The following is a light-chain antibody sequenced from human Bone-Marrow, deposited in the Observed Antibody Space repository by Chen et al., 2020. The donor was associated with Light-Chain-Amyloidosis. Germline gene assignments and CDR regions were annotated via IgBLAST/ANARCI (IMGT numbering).Light chain of an antibody. CDR3: QSADSSGTYEVI. CDR1: DLPTKY. V-gene: IGLV3-25*03. Sequence: SYELTQPPSVSVSPGQTARITCSGDDLPTKYAYWYQQKPGQAPVLWIHIDTERHSGISERFSGSSSGTTATLTISGVQSEDEANYHCQSADSSGTYEVIFGGGTKLTVL. CDR2: IDT. J-gene: IGLJ2*01.